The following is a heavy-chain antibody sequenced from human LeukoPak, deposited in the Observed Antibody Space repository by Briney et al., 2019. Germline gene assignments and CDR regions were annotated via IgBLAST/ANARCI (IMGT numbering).Heavy chain of an antibody. J-gene: IGHJ4*02. Sequence: SETLSLTCAVYGGSFSGYYWSWIRQPPGKGLEWIGEINHSGSTNYNPSLKSRVTISVDTSKNQFSLKLSSVTAADTAVYYCARGYYDILTGYYPFDYWGPGTLVTVSS. CDR2: INHSGST. V-gene: IGHV4-34*01. CDR1: GGSFSGYY. CDR3: ARGYYDILTGYYPFDY. D-gene: IGHD3-9*01.